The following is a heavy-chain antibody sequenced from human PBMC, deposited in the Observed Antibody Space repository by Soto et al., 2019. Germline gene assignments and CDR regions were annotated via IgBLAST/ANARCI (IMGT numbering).Heavy chain of an antibody. V-gene: IGHV5-51*01. CDR1: GYSFTSYW. CDR2: IYPGDSDT. Sequence: RGESLKISCKGSGYSFTSYWIGWVRQMPGKGLEWMGIIYPGDSDTRYSPSFQGQVTISADKSISTAYLQWSSLKASDTAMYYCARLLHVDTAMVSWFDPWGQGTLVTVSS. J-gene: IGHJ5*02. CDR3: ARLLHVDTAMVSWFDP. D-gene: IGHD5-18*01.